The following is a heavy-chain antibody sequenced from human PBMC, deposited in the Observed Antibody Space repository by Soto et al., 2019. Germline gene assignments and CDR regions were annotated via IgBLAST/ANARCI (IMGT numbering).Heavy chain of an antibody. CDR2: ISSNGGST. D-gene: IGHD1-26*01. CDR1: VFTFSSYA. Sequence: GGSLRLSCAASVFTFSSYAMHWVRQAPGKGLEYVSAISSNGGSTYYANSVKGRFTISRDNAKNSLYLQMNSLRAEDTAVYYCRREEYDSWGQGTLVTVSS. J-gene: IGHJ4*02. V-gene: IGHV3-64*04. CDR3: RREEYDS.